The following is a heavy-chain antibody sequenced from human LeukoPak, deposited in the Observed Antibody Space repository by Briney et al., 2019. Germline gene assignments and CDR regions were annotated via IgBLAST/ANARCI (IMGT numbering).Heavy chain of an antibody. Sequence: GGSLRLSCAASGFTSSSYSMNWVRQAPGKGLEWVSSISSSSSYIYYADSVKGRFTISRDNAKNSLYLQMNSLRAEDTAVYYCARTHSSSWYGNWFDPWGQGTLVTVSS. CDR1: GFTSSSYS. V-gene: IGHV3-21*01. CDR2: ISSSSSYI. CDR3: ARTHSSSWYGNWFDP. D-gene: IGHD6-13*01. J-gene: IGHJ5*02.